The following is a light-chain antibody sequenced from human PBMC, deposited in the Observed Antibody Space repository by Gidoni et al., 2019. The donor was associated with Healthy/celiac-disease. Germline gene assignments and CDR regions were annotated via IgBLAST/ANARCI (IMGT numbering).Light chain of an antibody. V-gene: IGKV1-39*01. CDR2: VAS. Sequence: LHITQSPSSLSASVGDRVTITCRARQSISSYLNWYQQKPGKAPKLLIYVASSLQGGVPSRFSGSGFGEDFTSTISRLQQEDFATYYCQQSYSTLFTFXXXTKVDIK. J-gene: IGKJ3*01. CDR1: QSISSY. CDR3: QQSYSTLFT.